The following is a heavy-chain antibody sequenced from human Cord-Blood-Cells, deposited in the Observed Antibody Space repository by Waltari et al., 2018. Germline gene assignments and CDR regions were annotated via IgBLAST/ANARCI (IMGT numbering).Heavy chain of an antibody. J-gene: IGHJ4*02. CDR3: AKSSYSSSSYFDY. CDR2: IYSGGST. V-gene: IGHV3-53*02. CDR1: GFTVSSNY. Sequence: EVQLVETGGGLIQPGGSLRLSCAASGFTVSSNYMSWVRQAPGKGLEGVAVIYSGGSTYYADSVKCRFTICRDNSKNTLYLQVNSRRAADTAVYYCAKSSYSSSSYFDYWGPGTLVTGSS. D-gene: IGHD6-6*01.